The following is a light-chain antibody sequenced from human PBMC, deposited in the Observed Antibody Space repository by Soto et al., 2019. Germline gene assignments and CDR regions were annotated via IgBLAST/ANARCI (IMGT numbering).Light chain of an antibody. CDR2: AAS. CDR1: QGINIF. CDR3: QQYNSYSQT. J-gene: IGKJ1*01. V-gene: IGKV1-9*01. Sequence: DIQLIQYLSLLSSSLGDRVTITCRASQGINIFLAWFQQKPGKAPNLLISAASTLQSGVPSRFSGSGSETEFTLTINSLQPEDFATYYCQQYNSYSQTFGQGTKVDI.